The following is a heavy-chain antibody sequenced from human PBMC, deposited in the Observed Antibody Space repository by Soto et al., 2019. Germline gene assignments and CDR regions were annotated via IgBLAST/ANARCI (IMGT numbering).Heavy chain of an antibody. V-gene: IGHV3-66*04. D-gene: IGHD2-15*01. CDR1: GFTVSSNY. J-gene: IGHJ3*02. CDR2: IYSGGST. Sequence: PGGSLRLSCAASGFTVSSNYMSWVRQAPGKGLEWVSVIYSGGSTYNADSVKGRFTISRDNSKNTLFLQMNSLRAEDTAVYYCARRYCSGGSCYGLNAFDIWGQGTMVTVSS. CDR3: ARRYCSGGSCYGLNAFDI.